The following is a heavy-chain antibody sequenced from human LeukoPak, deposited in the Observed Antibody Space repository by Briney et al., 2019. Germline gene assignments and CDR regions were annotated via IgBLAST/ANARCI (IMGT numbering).Heavy chain of an antibody. CDR1: GGSISTYY. CDR2: IYHSGST. V-gene: IGHV4-59*01. D-gene: IGHD3-22*01. Sequence: SETLSLTCTVSGGSISTYYWNWIRQPPGKGLEWIGYIYHSGSTNYNPSLQSRVTISVDTSKNQFSLKLSSVTAADTAVYYCARGRMDYYDSSGYYFDDYWGQGTLVTVSS. J-gene: IGHJ4*02. CDR3: ARGRMDYYDSSGYYFDDY.